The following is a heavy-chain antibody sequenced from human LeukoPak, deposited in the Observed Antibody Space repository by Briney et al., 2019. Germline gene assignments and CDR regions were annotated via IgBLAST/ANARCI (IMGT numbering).Heavy chain of an antibody. J-gene: IGHJ4*02. CDR1: GYTFTSYA. CDR3: ARGEALDIVVVPAAIAFDY. D-gene: IGHD2-2*01. V-gene: IGHV1-3*01. CDR2: INAGNGNT. Sequence: ASVKVSCKASGYTFTSYAMHWVRQAPGQRPEWMGWINAGNGNTKYSQKFQGRVTITRDTSASTAYMELSSLRSEDTAVYYCARGEALDIVVVPAAIAFDYWGQGTLVTVSS.